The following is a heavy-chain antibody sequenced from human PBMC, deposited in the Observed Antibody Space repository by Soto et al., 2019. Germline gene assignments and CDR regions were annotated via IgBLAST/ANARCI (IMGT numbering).Heavy chain of an antibody. V-gene: IGHV3-21*01. CDR3: ASADTDYFDY. CDR2: ISSSSSYI. J-gene: IGHJ4*02. Sequence: EVQLVESGGGLVKPGGSLRLSCAASGFTFSSYSMNWVRQAPGKGLEWVSSISSSSSYIYYADSVQGRFTISRDNAKNSLDLPMNSRRAEDTSVYYCASADTDYFDYWGQGTLVTVSS. CDR1: GFTFSSYS.